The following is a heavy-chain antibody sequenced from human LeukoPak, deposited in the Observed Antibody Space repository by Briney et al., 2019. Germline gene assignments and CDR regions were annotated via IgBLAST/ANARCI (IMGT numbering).Heavy chain of an antibody. CDR3: AKDGPLNVAVANNWFDP. Sequence: GGSLRLSCAASGFTFSSYGMHWVHQAPGKGLEWVAVISYDGSNKYYADSVKGRFTISRDNSKNTLYLQMNSLRAEDTAVYYCAKDGPLNVAVANNWFDPWGQGTLVTVSS. CDR1: GFTFSSYG. D-gene: IGHD3-16*01. J-gene: IGHJ5*02. CDR2: ISYDGSNK. V-gene: IGHV3-30*18.